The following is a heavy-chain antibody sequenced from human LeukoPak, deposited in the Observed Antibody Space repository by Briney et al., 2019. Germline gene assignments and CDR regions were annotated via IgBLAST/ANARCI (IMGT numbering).Heavy chain of an antibody. J-gene: IGHJ5*02. Sequence: GSLRLSCATSGFTFSNAWMSWVRQAPGKGLDWVSFIYSDGSTYYADSVKGRFTISRDNSKNTPYLQMNNLRAEDTALYYCASYFGRSWGQGTLVTVSS. CDR1: GFTFSNAW. CDR2: IYSDGST. CDR3: ASYFGRS. V-gene: IGHV3-53*01. D-gene: IGHD3-10*01.